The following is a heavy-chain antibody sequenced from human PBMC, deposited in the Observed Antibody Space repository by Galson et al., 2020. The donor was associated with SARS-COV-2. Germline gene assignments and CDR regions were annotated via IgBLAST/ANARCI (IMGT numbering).Heavy chain of an antibody. Sequence: ASVKVSCKVSGYTLTELSMQWVRQAPGQGLEWMGGFDHEYGGTVYAQKFLGRVTMTEDTSTDTAYLEVRGLGSEDTAVYYCAAAFAYQMLPLNLWGQGTLVTVSS. J-gene: IGHJ5*02. D-gene: IGHD2-2*01. CDR3: AAAFAYQMLPLNL. V-gene: IGHV1-24*01. CDR2: FDHEYGGT. CDR1: GYTLTELS.